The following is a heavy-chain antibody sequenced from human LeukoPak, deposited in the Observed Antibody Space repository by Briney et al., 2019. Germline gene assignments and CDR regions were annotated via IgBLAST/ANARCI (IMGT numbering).Heavy chain of an antibody. Sequence: GGSLRLSCAASGFTFSSYAMSWVRQAPGKGLEWVSAISGSGGSTYYADSVKGRFTISRDNAKNSLYLQMNSLRAEDTAVYYCARDHDSNYSFDYWGQGTLVTVSS. V-gene: IGHV3-23*01. CDR2: ISGSGGST. CDR3: ARDHDSNYSFDY. J-gene: IGHJ4*02. CDR1: GFTFSSYA. D-gene: IGHD4-11*01.